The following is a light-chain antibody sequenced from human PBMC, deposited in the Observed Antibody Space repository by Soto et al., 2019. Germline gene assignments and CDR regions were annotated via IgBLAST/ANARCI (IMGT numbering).Light chain of an antibody. CDR2: DVS. J-gene: IGLJ2*01. Sequence: QSVLTQPASVSGSPGQSITISCTGTSSEVVGYNYVSWYQQHPGKAPKLMIYDVSNRPSGVSNRFSGSKSGNTASLTISGLQAEDEADYYCSSYTSSSSVVFGGGTKLTVL. CDR3: SSYTSSSSVV. V-gene: IGLV2-14*01. CDR1: SSEVVGYNY.